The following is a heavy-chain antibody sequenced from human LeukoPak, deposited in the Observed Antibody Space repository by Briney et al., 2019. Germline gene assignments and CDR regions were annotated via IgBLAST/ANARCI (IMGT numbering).Heavy chain of an antibody. Sequence: ASVKVSCKASGYTFTGYYMHWVRQAPGQGLEWMGWINPNSGGTNYAQEFQGRVTMTRDTSISTAYMELSRLRSDDTAVYYCARDLLGILEWSDGFDPWGQGTLVTVSS. CDR1: GYTFTGYY. CDR3: ARDLLGILEWSDGFDP. D-gene: IGHD3-3*01. CDR2: INPNSGGT. J-gene: IGHJ5*02. V-gene: IGHV1-2*02.